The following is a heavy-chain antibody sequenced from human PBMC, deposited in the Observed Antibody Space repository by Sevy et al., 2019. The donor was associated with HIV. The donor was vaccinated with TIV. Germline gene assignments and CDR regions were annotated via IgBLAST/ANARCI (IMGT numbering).Heavy chain of an antibody. D-gene: IGHD3-10*01. CDR2: ISGGGGRT. Sequence: GGSLRLSCEASGFIFRSYTMSWVRQAPGKGLEWVSAISGGGGRTYYADSMKGRFTISRDNSKNTLYLQVNSLRAEDTAVYYCAKGGENHYYNAMDVWGQGTTVTVSS. CDR3: AKGGENHYYNAMDV. J-gene: IGHJ6*02. V-gene: IGHV3-23*01. CDR1: GFIFRSYT.